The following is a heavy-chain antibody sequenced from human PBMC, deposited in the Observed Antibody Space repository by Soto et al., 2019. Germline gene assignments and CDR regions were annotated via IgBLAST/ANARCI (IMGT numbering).Heavy chain of an antibody. D-gene: IGHD4-17*01. CDR2: IYYSGST. CDR1: GGSISSYY. CDR3: ASDSALMTTDAFDI. Sequence: QVQLQESGPGLVKPSETLSLTCTVSGGSISSYYWSWIRQPPGKGLEWIGYIYYSGSTNYNPSLTSRVTISVDTSKNPFSLKLSSVTAADTAVYYCASDSALMTTDAFDIWGQGTMVTVSS. J-gene: IGHJ3*02. V-gene: IGHV4-59*01.